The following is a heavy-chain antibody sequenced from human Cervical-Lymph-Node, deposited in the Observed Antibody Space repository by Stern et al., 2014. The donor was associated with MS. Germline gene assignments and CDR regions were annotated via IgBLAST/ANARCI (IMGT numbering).Heavy chain of an antibody. D-gene: IGHD6-19*01. J-gene: IGHJ4*02. CDR3: ARGAGVFDS. CDR1: GGSIGRSSYY. Sequence: VQLVESGPGLVKPSETLSLTCTVSGGSIGRSSYYWGWIRQPPGKGLEWIGNIFYTGSTFYDPYLQSRVTISLATSNTPLLLSLNFVTAADTAVYYCARGAGVFDSWGQGTLVTVSP. V-gene: IGHV4-39*02. CDR2: IFYTGST.